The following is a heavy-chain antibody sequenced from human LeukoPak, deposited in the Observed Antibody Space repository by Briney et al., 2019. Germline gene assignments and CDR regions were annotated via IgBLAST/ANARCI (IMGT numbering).Heavy chain of an antibody. CDR2: INPSGGST. Sequence: ASVKVSCKASGYTFTSYYMHWVRQAPGQGLEWMGIINPSGGSTSYAQKFQGRVTMTRDMSTSTVYMELSSLRSDDTAVYYCATNSRFLEWALDYWGQGTLVTVSS. V-gene: IGHV1-46*01. J-gene: IGHJ4*02. CDR1: GYTFTSYY. D-gene: IGHD3-3*01. CDR3: ATNSRFLEWALDY.